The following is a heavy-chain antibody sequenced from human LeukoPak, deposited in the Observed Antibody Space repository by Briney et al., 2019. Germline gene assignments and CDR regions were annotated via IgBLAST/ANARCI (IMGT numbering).Heavy chain of an antibody. Sequence: GGSLRLSCAASGFTFDDYGMSWVRQAPGKGLEWVSGINWNGGSTGYADSVKGRFTISRDNAKNPLYLQMNSLRAEDTALYYCARDFLRDYSNYVGWFDPWGQGTLVTVSS. V-gene: IGHV3-20*04. CDR2: INWNGGST. CDR3: ARDFLRDYSNYVGWFDP. D-gene: IGHD4-11*01. J-gene: IGHJ5*02. CDR1: GFTFDDYG.